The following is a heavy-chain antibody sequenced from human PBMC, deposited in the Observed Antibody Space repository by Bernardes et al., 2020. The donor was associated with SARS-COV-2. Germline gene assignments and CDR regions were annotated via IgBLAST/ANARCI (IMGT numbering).Heavy chain of an antibody. CDR3: VREKLRGSSSLVLGY. J-gene: IGHJ4*02. V-gene: IGHV3-7*01. Sequence: GGSLRLSCAASGFTFSTYWMTWVRQAPGKGLEWVANIKEDGSEKFYVDSVKGRFTISRDNAENSLYLQMNSLRAEDTAVYYCVREKLRGSSSLVLGYWGQGTLVTVSS. CDR2: IKEDGSEK. CDR1: GFTFSTYW. D-gene: IGHD6-6*01.